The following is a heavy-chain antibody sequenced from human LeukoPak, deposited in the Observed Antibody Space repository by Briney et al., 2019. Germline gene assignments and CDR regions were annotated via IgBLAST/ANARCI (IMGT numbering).Heavy chain of an antibody. V-gene: IGHV3-23*01. D-gene: IGHD3-10*01. J-gene: IGHJ2*01. CDR1: GFTFGNCG. CDR3: ARELVSSGTGYFDL. CDR2: VTGSSSWT. Sequence: GGSLRLSCEASGFTFGNCGMTGVRQAPGKGLQWGSGVTGSSSWTYYAASVEGRFTVSRDNSQNTLHLQMNSMRADDTAVYYCARELVSSGTGYFDLWGRGTLVTVSS.